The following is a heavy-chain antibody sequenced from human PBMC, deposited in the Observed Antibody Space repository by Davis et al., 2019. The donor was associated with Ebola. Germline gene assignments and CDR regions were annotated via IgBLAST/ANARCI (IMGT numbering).Heavy chain of an antibody. Sequence: AASVKVSCKASGGTLTTYTISWVRQAPGQGLEWMGRIIPMLGIPNYAQRFQGRVTITAEKSTSTAYMELSSLRSEDTAMYYGARELGTAMAAEWGQGTLVTVSS. CDR1: GGTLTTYT. J-gene: IGHJ4*02. CDR2: IIPMLGIP. D-gene: IGHD5-18*01. V-gene: IGHV1-69*04. CDR3: ARELGTAMAAE.